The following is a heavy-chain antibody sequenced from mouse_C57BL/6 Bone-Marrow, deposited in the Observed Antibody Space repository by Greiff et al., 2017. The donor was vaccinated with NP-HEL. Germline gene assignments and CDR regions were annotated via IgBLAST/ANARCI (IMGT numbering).Heavy chain of an antibody. V-gene: IGHV5-12*01. CDR2: ISTGGGST. CDR1: GFTFSDYY. D-gene: IGHD1-1*01. J-gene: IGHJ4*01. Sequence: EVQLVESGGGLVQPGGSLKLSCAASGFTFSDYYMYWVRQTPEKRLEWVAYISTGGGSTYYPDTVKGRFTISRDNAKNTLYLQMSRLKSEDTAMYYCARLYYGTPYYAMDYWGQGTSVTVSS. CDR3: ARLYYGTPYYAMDY.